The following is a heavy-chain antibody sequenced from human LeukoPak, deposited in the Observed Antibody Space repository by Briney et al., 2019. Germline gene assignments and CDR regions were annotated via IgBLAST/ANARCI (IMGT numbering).Heavy chain of an antibody. CDR2: IKSKTNGGEAT. J-gene: IGHJ4*02. Sequence: GGSLRLSCAGSGFSFSHTWMNWVRQAPGKGLEYIGRIKSKTNGGEATEYAAAVTGRFFISRDDSASTLYLHLNSLKTEDTAVYYCARDAVYSSSWQYYWGQGTLVTVSS. D-gene: IGHD6-13*01. V-gene: IGHV3-15*01. CDR3: ARDAVYSSSWQYY. CDR1: GFSFSHTW.